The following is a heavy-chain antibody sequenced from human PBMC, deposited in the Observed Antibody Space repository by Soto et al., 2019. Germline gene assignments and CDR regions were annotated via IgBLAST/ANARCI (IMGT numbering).Heavy chain of an antibody. Sequence: EVQLVESGGGSVQPGGSLRLSCAASGFTFSTFSMNWVRQAPGMGLEWISYISGGGRPISYADSVKGRFTISRDNAKNSLYLQMDSLTDEDTAVYYCARDLGWAFDSWGQGTLVTVS. D-gene: IGHD6-19*01. J-gene: IGHJ4*02. V-gene: IGHV3-48*02. CDR2: ISGGGRPI. CDR1: GFTFSTFS. CDR3: ARDLGWAFDS.